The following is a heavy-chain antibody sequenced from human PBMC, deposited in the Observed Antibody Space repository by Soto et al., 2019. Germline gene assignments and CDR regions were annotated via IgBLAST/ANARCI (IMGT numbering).Heavy chain of an antibody. J-gene: IGHJ6*02. CDR2: IWYDGSNK. CDR1: GFTFSSYG. V-gene: IGHV3-33*01. D-gene: IGHD6-13*01. Sequence: GGSLRLSCAASGFTFSSYGMHWVRQAPGKGLEWVAVIWYDGSNKYYADSVKGRFTISRENSKNTLYLQMNSLRAEDTAVYYCAREDGSSWYNYYYGMDVWGQGTTVTVSS. CDR3: AREDGSSWYNYYYGMDV.